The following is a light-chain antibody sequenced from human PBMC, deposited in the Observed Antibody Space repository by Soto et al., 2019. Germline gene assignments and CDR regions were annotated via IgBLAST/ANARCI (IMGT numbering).Light chain of an antibody. J-gene: IGLJ1*01. CDR2: DVT. V-gene: IGLV2-14*03. CDR3: GSYVTTTSSYV. Sequence: QSALTRPASVTGSPGQSITISCTGPSGDFGDFDFVSWYQQYPGKAPKVMIYDVTHRPSGVSTRFSGSKSGNTASLTISGLQAEDEADYYCGSYVTTTSSYVFGTGTKLTVL. CDR1: SGDFGDFDF.